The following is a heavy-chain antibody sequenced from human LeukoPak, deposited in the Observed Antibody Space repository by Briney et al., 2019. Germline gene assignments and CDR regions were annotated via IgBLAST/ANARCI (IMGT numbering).Heavy chain of an antibody. Sequence: PGGSLRLSCAASGFTFSSYWMHWVRQVPGKGLVWVSRINSDASSTNYADSVKGRFTISRDNSKNTLYLQMNSLRAEDTAVYYCATPLDYYDRSDSHQGGDWGQGTLVTVSS. CDR2: INSDASST. J-gene: IGHJ4*02. V-gene: IGHV3-74*01. CDR3: ATPLDYYDRSDSHQGGD. CDR1: GFTFSSYW. D-gene: IGHD3-22*01.